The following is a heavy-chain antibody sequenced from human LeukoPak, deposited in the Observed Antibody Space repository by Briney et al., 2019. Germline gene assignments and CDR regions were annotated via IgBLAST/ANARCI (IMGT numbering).Heavy chain of an antibody. Sequence: GGSLRLSCAASRITLSDFWFSWVRQAPGKGLEWVARIKAKIHGETIDYAAPVRGRFIISRDDSRNTVYLQMNSLKFEDTAMYYCTRRSTIWGPGTRVIVSS. D-gene: IGHD5-24*01. V-gene: IGHV3-15*01. CDR3: TRRSTI. CDR2: IKAKIHGETI. J-gene: IGHJ4*02. CDR1: RITLSDFW.